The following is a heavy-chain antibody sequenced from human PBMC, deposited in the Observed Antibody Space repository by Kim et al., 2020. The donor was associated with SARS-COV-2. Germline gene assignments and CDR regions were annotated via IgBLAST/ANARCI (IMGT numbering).Heavy chain of an antibody. D-gene: IGHD3-22*01. V-gene: IGHV4-34*01. CDR2: INHSGST. Sequence: SETLSLTCAVYGGSFSGYYWSWIRQPPGKGLEWIGEINHSGSTNYNPSLKSRVTISVDTSKNQFSLKLSSVTAADTAVYYCARPTYYYDSSGYYHYYYYGMDVWGQGTTVPVSS. CDR3: ARPTYYYDSSGYYHYYYYGMDV. J-gene: IGHJ6*02. CDR1: GGSFSGYY.